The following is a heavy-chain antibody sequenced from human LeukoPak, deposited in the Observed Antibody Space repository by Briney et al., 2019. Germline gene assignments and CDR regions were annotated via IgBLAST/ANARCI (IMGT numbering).Heavy chain of an antibody. CDR3: ARDRDSRGYSHFDY. J-gene: IGHJ4*02. CDR2: IHSDGSTT. CDR1: GFTFSTFW. Sequence: GGSLRLSCATSGFTFSTFWMHWVRRVPGKGLVWVSRIHSDGSTTNYADLAKGRFTISRDNAKNTLYLQMNSLRAEDTAVYYCARDRDSRGYSHFDYWGQGTLVTVSS. D-gene: IGHD3-22*01. V-gene: IGHV3-74*01.